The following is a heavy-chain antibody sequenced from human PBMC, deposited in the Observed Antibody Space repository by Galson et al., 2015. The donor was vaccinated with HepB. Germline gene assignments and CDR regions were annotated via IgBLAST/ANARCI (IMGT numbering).Heavy chain of an antibody. CDR1: GSSISSGYY. CDR3: AREHPYSSAHQGGFDY. V-gene: IGHV4-38-2*02. CDR2: IYYTGST. Sequence: ETLSLTCAVSGSSISSGYYWGWIRQPPGKGLEWIATIYYTGSTYYNPPLKSRVTISVDTSKSHFSLKLSSVTAADTAVYYCAREHPYSSAHQGGFDYWGQGTLVTVSS. D-gene: IGHD3-22*01. J-gene: IGHJ4*02.